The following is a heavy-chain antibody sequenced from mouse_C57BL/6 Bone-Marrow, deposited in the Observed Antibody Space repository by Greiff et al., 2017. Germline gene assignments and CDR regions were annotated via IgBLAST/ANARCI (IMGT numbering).Heavy chain of an antibody. V-gene: IGHV5-2*01. CDR3: ARQRIYYGNLYYFDY. D-gene: IGHD2-1*01. J-gene: IGHJ2*01. CDR1: EYEFPSHD. CDR2: INSDGGST. Sequence: EVQVVESGGGLVQPGESLKLSCESNEYEFPSHDMSWVRKTPEKRLELVAAINSDGGSTYYPDTMERRFIISRDNTKKTLYLQMSSLRSEDTALYYCARQRIYYGNLYYFDYWGQGTTLTVSS.